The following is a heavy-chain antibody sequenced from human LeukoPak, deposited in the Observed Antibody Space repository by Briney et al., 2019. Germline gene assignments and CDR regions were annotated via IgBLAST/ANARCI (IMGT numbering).Heavy chain of an antibody. V-gene: IGHV3-15*07. D-gene: IGHD2-21*01. Sequence: PGGSLRLSCAASGFTVSRNYMNWVRQAPGKGLEWVDRIKPKTDGETTEYAAPVKGRFSISRDDSKNMLYLQMNSLKTEDTAVYYCITPLPYSAQGGQGTLVTVSS. CDR1: GFTVSRNY. CDR3: ITPLPYSAQ. J-gene: IGHJ4*02. CDR2: IKPKTDGETT.